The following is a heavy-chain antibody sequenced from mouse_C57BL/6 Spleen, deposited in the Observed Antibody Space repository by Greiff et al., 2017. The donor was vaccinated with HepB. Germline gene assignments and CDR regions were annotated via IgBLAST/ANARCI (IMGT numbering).Heavy chain of an antibody. V-gene: IGHV1-9*01. CDR3: AMITTPLYYAMDY. J-gene: IGHJ4*01. CDR2: ILPGSGST. Sequence: VQLQQSGAELMKPGASVKLSCKATGYTFTGYWIEWVKQRPGHGLEWIGEILPGSGSTNYNKKFKGKATFTADTSSNTAYMQLSSLTTADSAIYYCAMITTPLYYAMDYWGQGTSVTVSS. CDR1: GYTFTGYW. D-gene: IGHD2-4*01.